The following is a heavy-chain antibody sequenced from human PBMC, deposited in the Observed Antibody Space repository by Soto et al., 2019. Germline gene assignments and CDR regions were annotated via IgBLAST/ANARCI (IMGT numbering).Heavy chain of an antibody. D-gene: IGHD4-17*01. CDR3: ATMMTAGATVTTYYFDY. V-gene: IGHV1-24*01. CDR1: GYTLTELS. J-gene: IGHJ4*02. CDR2: FDPEDGET. Sequence: ASVKVSFKVSGYTLTELSMHWLRQAPGKGLEWMGGFDPEDGETIYAQKFQGRVTMTEDTSTDTAYMELSSLRSEDTAVYYCATMMTAGATVTTYYFDYWGQGTLVTVS.